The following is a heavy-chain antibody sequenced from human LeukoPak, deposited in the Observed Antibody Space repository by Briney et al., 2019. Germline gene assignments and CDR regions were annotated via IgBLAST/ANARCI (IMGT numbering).Heavy chain of an antibody. V-gene: IGHV1-18*01. Sequence: ASVKVSCKASGYTFTSYAISWVRQAPPQGLERMGWIRAHNGDTNHAQQLQGRVTMTTDTSTRTAHMELRSLRSEDTAVYYCARGEFICTINTCYASALDSWGQGTLVTVSS. CDR3: ARGEFICTINTCYASALDS. D-gene: IGHD2-2*01. CDR1: GYTFTSYA. J-gene: IGHJ4*02. CDR2: IRAHNGDT.